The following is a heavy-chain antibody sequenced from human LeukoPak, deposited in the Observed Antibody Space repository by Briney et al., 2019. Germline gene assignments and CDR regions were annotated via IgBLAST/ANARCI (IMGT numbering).Heavy chain of an antibody. CDR3: AKDRLEYSSSYDAFDI. V-gene: IGHV3-20*04. CDR2: INWNGGST. CDR1: GFTFDDYG. Sequence: GGSLRLSCAASGFTFDDYGMSWVRQAPGKGLEWVSGINWNGGSTGYADSVKGRFTISRDNSKNTLYLQMNSLRAEDTAVYYCAKDRLEYSSSYDAFDIWGQGTMVTVSS. D-gene: IGHD6-6*01. J-gene: IGHJ3*02.